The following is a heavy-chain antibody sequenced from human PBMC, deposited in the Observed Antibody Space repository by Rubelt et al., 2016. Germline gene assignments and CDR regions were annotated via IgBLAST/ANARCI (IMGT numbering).Heavy chain of an antibody. CDR3: ARDYYDSIAFDV. CDR1: GFTVSSNY. J-gene: IGHJ3*01. Sequence: EVQLVESGGGLIQPGGSLRLSCAASGFTVSSNYMSWVRQAPGKGLEWVSVIYSGGSTYCADSVEGRFTISRVNARNSLYLPMNSRGAVDTAVYYCARDYYDSIAFDVWGQGTMVTGSS. D-gene: IGHD3-22*01. CDR2: IYSGGST. V-gene: IGHV3-66*03.